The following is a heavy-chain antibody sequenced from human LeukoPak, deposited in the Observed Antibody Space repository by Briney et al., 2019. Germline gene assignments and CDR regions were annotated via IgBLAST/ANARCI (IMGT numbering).Heavy chain of an antibody. CDR3: AKSSNPRGYDSYFDY. CDR1: GFTFSSYA. V-gene: IGHV3-23*01. Sequence: GGSLRLSCAASGFTFSSYAMSWVRQAPGKGLEWVSAISGSGGSTYYADSVKGRFTISRDNSKNTLCLQMNSLRAEDTAVYYCAKSSNPRGYDSYFDYWGQGTLVTVSS. D-gene: IGHD5-12*01. J-gene: IGHJ4*02. CDR2: ISGSGGST.